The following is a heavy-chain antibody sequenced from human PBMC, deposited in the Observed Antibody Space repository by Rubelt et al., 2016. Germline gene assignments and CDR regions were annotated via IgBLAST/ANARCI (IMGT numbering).Heavy chain of an antibody. D-gene: IGHD1-1*01. Sequence: QVQLQQWGTGLLKPSETLSRTCAVYGGSFSGFYWSWIRQPPGKGLEWIGEINHSGSTNYNPSLKSRVTISVDTSKNQFSRKRSSVTAADTAVYYCARDPFNYKWFDPWGQGTLVTVSS. CDR1: GGSFSGFY. CDR2: INHSGST. CDR3: ARDPFNYKWFDP. V-gene: IGHV4-34*01. J-gene: IGHJ5*02.